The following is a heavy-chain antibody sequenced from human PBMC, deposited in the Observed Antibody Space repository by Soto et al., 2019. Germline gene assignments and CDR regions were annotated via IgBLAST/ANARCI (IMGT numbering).Heavy chain of an antibody. CDR2: MSHSGGT. D-gene: IGHD1-1*01. V-gene: IGHV4-34*01. CDR3: ARVERGTATTVVDAFDI. CDR1: GGFVSSGSYY. Sequence: QVQLQQWGAGLLKPSETLSLTFAVYGGFVSSGSYYWSWIRQPPGKGLEWIGEMSHSGGTHFNPSLKSRVTISVDTSKNQFSLKMISVTAADTALYYCARVERGTATTVVDAFDIWGPGTMVTVSS. J-gene: IGHJ3*02.